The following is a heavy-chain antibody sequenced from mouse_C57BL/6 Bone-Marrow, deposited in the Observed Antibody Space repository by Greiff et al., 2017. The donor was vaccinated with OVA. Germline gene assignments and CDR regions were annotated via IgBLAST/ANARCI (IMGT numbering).Heavy chain of an antibody. D-gene: IGHD2-1*01. CDR2: IYPGGGYT. CDR3: ARRRNGNYSLDY. J-gene: IGHJ2*01. CDR1: GYTFTNYW. V-gene: IGHV1-63*01. Sequence: VQLQQSGAELVRPGTSVKMSFKASGYTFTNYWIGWAKQRPGHGLEWIGDIYPGGGYTNYNEKFKGKATLTADKSSSTAYMQFSSLTSEDSAIYYCARRRNGNYSLDYWGQGTTLTVSS.